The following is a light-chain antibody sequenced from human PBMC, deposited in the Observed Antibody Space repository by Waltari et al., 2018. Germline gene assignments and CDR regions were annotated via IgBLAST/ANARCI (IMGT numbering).Light chain of an antibody. CDR2: DVS. V-gene: IGLV2-14*03. J-gene: IGLJ2*01. Sequence: QSALTQPASVSGSPGQSTTISCTGSSTDAGHHTYVSRYQQHPGKAPKLIIYDVSHRPSGISNRFSGSRSGDTASLTISGLQAEDEADYFCCSYANMVTLFVVFGGGTKLTVL. CDR1: STDAGHHTY. CDR3: CSYANMVTLFVV.